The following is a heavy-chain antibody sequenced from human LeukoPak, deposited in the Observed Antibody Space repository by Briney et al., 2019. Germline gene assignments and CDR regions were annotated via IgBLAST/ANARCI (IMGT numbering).Heavy chain of an antibody. D-gene: IGHD3-10*01. CDR2: IHYSGSA. CDR3: ARGQWFRAF. J-gene: IGHJ4*02. Sequence: SETLSLTCAVYGGSFSGYYWTWIRQPPGKGLERIGEIHYSGSATYNPSLKSRVTISVDTSKNQFSLKMNSVTAADTAVYYCARGQWFRAFWSRGTPVTVSS. V-gene: IGHV4-34*01. CDR1: GGSFSGYY.